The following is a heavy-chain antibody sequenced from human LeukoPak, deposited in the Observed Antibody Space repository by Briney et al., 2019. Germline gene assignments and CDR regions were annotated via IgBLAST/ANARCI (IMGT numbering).Heavy chain of an antibody. J-gene: IGHJ4*02. CDR3: AKDVRQWLVFCILDY. Sequence: PGGSLRLSCAASGFTFSSYAMSWVRQAPGKGLEWVSAISGSGGSTYYADSVKGRFTISRDNSKNTLYLQMNSLRAEDTAVYYCAKDVRQWLVFCILDYWGQGTLVTVSS. V-gene: IGHV3-23*01. CDR2: ISGSGGST. D-gene: IGHD6-19*01. CDR1: GFTFSSYA.